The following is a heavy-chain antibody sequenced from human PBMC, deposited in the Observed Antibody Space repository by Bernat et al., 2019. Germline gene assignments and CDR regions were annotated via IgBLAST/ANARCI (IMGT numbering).Heavy chain of an antibody. D-gene: IGHD6-25*01. Sequence: QVQLVASGGGVVQPGTSLRLPCVASGFTFSNYGMHWVRQAPGKGLEWVAVIWYDSSNSYYADSVRGRFTISNDNSKEPLFLQMNSLGTEDTGVYYCAREGWSAMAAAGTGADYWGQGTLVSVSS. J-gene: IGHJ4*02. CDR2: IWYDSSNS. CDR1: GFTFSNYG. CDR3: AREGWSAMAAAGTGADY. V-gene: IGHV3-33*01.